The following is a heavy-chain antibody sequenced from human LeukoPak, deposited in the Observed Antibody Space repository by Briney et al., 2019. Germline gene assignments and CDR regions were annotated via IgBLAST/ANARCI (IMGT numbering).Heavy chain of an antibody. CDR3: AKDRFGGYCSGGSCYSGFIGGY. D-gene: IGHD2-15*01. CDR2: ISGSGGST. J-gene: IGHJ4*02. Sequence: GGSLRLSCAASGFTFSSYAMSWVRQAPGKGLEWVSAISGSGGSTYYADSVKGRFTISRDNSKNTLYLQMKSLRAEDTAVYYCAKDRFGGYCSGGSCYSGFIGGYWGQGTLVTVSS. V-gene: IGHV3-23*01. CDR1: GFTFSSYA.